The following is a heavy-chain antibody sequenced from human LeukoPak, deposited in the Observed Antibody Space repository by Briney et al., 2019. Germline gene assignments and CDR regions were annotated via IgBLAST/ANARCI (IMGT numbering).Heavy chain of an antibody. J-gene: IGHJ6*03. CDR2: ISTGSGYI. Sequence: GGSLRLSCAASGFTFNSYTMTWVRQAPEKGLEWVSSISTGSGYIYYADSVKGRFTISRDNAKNSLYLQMNSLRAEDTAVYYCARDSNYYYMDVWGKGTTVTVSS. CDR3: ARDSNYYYMDV. CDR1: GFTFNSYT. V-gene: IGHV3-21*01.